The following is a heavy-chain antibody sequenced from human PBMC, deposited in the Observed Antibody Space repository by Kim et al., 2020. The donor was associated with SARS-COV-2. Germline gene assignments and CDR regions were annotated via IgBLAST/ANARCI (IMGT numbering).Heavy chain of an antibody. CDR1: GGSISSGGYY. V-gene: IGHV4-31*03. D-gene: IGHD2-2*01. CDR2: IYYSGST. Sequence: SETLSLTCTVSGGSISSGGYYWSWIRQHPGKGLEWIGYIYYSGSTYYNPSLKSRVTISVDTSKNQFSLKLSSVTAADTAVYYCARDSKYPADAFDIWGQGTMVTVSS. J-gene: IGHJ3*02. CDR3: ARDSKYPADAFDI.